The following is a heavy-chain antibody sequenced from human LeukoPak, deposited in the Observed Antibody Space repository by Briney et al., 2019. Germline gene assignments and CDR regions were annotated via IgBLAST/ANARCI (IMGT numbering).Heavy chain of an antibody. D-gene: IGHD6-13*01. CDR1: GYTFTSYY. V-gene: IGHV1-46*01. CDR3: ASLAAAGIGGLWGRGDY. J-gene: IGHJ4*02. Sequence: ASVKVSCKASGYTFTSYYMHWVRQAPGQGLEWMGIINPSGGSTSYAQKFQGRVTMTRDMSTSAVYMELNSLRAEDTAVYYCASLAAAGIGGLWGRGDYWGQGTLVTVSS. CDR2: INPSGGST.